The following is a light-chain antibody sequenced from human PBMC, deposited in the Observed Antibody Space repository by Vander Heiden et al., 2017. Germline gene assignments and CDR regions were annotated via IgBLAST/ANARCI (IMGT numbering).Light chain of an antibody. Sequence: DIQMTQSPSTLSASVGDRVTITCRASQSISSWLAWYQQKPGKAPKLLIYKASSLESGVPSRFSGSGSGTEFTLTISSLRPDDFATYYCQQDNSYSEAFGQGTKVEIK. CDR2: KAS. J-gene: IGKJ1*01. V-gene: IGKV1-5*03. CDR3: QQDNSYSEA. CDR1: QSISSW.